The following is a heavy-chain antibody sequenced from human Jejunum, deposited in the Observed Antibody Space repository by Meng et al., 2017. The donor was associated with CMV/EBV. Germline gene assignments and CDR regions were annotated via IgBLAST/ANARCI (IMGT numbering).Heavy chain of an antibody. CDR1: GFSFSSVG. J-gene: IGHJ4*02. D-gene: IGHD3-10*01. CDR3: AKQGDPSAYFFDF. CDR2: RRYDLATK. Sequence: SGFSFSSVGMHWVRQAAGEGLGWVAYRRYDLATKYYVDSVEGRITISRDNSRNSVSLQMNSLRDDDTAIYYCAKQGDPSAYFFDFWGEGTMVTVSS. V-gene: IGHV3-30*02.